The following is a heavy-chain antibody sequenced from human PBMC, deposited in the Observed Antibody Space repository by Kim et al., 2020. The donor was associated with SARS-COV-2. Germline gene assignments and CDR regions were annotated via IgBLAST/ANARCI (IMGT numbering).Heavy chain of an antibody. CDR3: AGGQTYWRVLD. J-gene: IGHJ4*02. CDR1: ELSVSSNY. CDR2: IYTSGST. Sequence: GGSLRLSCAASELSVSSNYMSWVRQAPGEGLQWVSIIYTSGSTHYADSVKGRFTISRDISRNTVSLEMNSLRVDDTAVYFCAGGQTYWRVLDWGQGT. V-gene: IGHV3-53*01. D-gene: IGHD3-3*02.